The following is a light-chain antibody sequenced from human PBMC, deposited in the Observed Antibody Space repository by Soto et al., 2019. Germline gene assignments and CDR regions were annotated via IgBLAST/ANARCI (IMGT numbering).Light chain of an antibody. J-gene: IGLJ2*01. CDR3: SSYTTSSTWV. V-gene: IGLV2-14*01. CDR2: EVN. CDR1: SSDIGSYNF. Sequence: QSALTQPASVSGSPGQSITISCTGTSSDIGSYNFVSWYQQHPGTAPKLMLYEVNNRPSGISNRFSGSKSGNTASLTISGLQTEDEADYYCSSYTTSSTWVFGGGTKLTVL.